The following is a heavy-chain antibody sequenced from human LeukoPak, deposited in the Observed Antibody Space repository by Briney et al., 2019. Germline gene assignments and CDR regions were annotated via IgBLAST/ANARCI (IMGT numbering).Heavy chain of an antibody. V-gene: IGHV3-53*01. CDR1: GFTVSSNY. J-gene: IGHJ4*02. CDR2: IYSGGST. Sequence: GGSLRLSSAASGFTVSSNYMSWVRQAPGKGLEWVSVIYSGGSTYYADSVKGRFTISRDNSKNTLYLQMNSLRAEDTAVYYCATGNRHDYGDYFDYWGQGTLVTVSS. CDR3: ATGNRHDYGDYFDY. D-gene: IGHD4-17*01.